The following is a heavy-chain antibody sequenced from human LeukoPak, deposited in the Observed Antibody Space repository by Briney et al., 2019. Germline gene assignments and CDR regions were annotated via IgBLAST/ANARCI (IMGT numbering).Heavy chain of an antibody. D-gene: IGHD2-2*01. Sequence: SETLSLTCTVSGGSISSYYWSRIRQPPGKGLEWIGYIYYSGSTNYNPSLKSRVTISVDTSKNQFSLKLSSVTAADTAVYYCARGIPGRYCSSTSCYYGVWFDPWGQGTLVTVSS. J-gene: IGHJ5*02. CDR2: IYYSGST. CDR3: ARGIPGRYCSSTSCYYGVWFDP. V-gene: IGHV4-59*08. CDR1: GGSISSYY.